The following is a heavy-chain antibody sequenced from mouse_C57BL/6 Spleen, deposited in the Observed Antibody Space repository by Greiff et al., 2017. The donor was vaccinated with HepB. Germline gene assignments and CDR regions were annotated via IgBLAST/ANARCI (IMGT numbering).Heavy chain of an antibody. Sequence: EVQLQQSGPELVKPGASVKISCKASGYTFTDYYMNWVKQSHGKSLEWIGDINPNNGGTSYNQKFKGKATLTVDKSSSTAYMELRSLTSEYSAVYYCARYTTVVATEWYFDVWGTGTTVTVSS. CDR1: GYTFTDYY. V-gene: IGHV1-26*01. D-gene: IGHD1-1*01. CDR2: INPNNGGT. CDR3: ARYTTVVATEWYFDV. J-gene: IGHJ1*03.